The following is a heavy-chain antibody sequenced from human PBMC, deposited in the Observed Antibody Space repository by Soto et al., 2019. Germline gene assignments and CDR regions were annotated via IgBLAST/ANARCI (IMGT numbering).Heavy chain of an antibody. V-gene: IGHV2-5*02. CDR2: IYWDDDK. Sequence: QITLKESGPPLVKPTQTLTLTCTFSGFSLSTSGVGVGWIRQPPGKALEWLALIYWDDDKRYSPSLKSRLTITKDTSKNQVVLTMTNMDPVDTATYYCARYNYYYDSRPFDYWGQGTLVTVSS. D-gene: IGHD3-22*01. CDR3: ARYNYYYDSRPFDY. J-gene: IGHJ4*02. CDR1: GFSLSTSGVG.